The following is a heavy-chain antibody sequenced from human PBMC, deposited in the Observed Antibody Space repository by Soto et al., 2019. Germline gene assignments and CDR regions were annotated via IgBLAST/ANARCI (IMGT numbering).Heavy chain of an antibody. V-gene: IGHV4-61*01. CDR1: GGSVSSGSYY. D-gene: IGHD6-19*01. Sequence: SETLSLTCTVSGGSVSSGSYYWSWIRQPPGKGLEWIGYIYYSGSTNYNPSLKSRVTISVDTSKNQFSLKLSSVTAVDTAVYYCARENVAVAVLGYWGQGTLVTVSS. CDR2: IYYSGST. CDR3: ARENVAVAVLGY. J-gene: IGHJ4*02.